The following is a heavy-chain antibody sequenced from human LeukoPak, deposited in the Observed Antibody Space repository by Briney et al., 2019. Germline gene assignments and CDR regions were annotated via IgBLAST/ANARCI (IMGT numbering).Heavy chain of an antibody. CDR1: GFTVSSNY. D-gene: IGHD5-18*01. J-gene: IGHJ4*02. V-gene: IGHV3-53*01. CDR2: IYSGGST. CDR3: ARVSVDTAMAVDY. Sequence: GGPLRLSCAASGFTVSSNYMSWVRQAPGKGLEWVSVIYSGGSTYYADSVKGRFTISRDNSKNTLYLQMNSLRTEDTAVYYCARVSVDTAMAVDYWGQGTLVTVSS.